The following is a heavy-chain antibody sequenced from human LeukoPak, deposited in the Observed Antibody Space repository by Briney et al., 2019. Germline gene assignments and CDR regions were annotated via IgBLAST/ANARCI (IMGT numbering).Heavy chain of an antibody. Sequence: SETLSLTCTVSGGSISSSGSYWGWIRQPPGRGLEWIVTIYYSGSTYYNPSLKSRVTISVDTSKNQFSLNLSSVTAADTAVYYCARDGGSYGLDYWGQGTLVTVSS. CDR1: GGSISSSGSY. CDR2: IYYSGST. V-gene: IGHV4-39*07. D-gene: IGHD5-18*01. CDR3: ARDGGSYGLDY. J-gene: IGHJ4*02.